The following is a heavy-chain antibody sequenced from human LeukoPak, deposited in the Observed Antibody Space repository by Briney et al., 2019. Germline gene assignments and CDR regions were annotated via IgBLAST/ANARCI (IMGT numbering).Heavy chain of an antibody. CDR3: ARDRSRFHYDFWSGPSYTFDY. CDR1: GGSISSGGYY. Sequence: PSETLSLTCTVSGGSISSGGYYWSWIRQHPGKGLEWIGYIYYSGSTYYNPSLKSRVTISVDTSKNQFSLKLSSVTAADTAVYYCARDRSRFHYDFWSGPSYTFDYWGQGTLVTVSS. CDR2: IYYSGST. J-gene: IGHJ4*02. D-gene: IGHD3-3*01. V-gene: IGHV4-31*03.